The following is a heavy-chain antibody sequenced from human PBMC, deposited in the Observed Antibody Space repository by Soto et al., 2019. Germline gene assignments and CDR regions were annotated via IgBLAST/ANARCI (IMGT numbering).Heavy chain of an antibody. Sequence: PEGSLRLSCAASGFTFSSYWMSWVRQAPGKGLEWVAHTRQDGGQEYYVDSVKVRFLISRDNAKNSLYLQMNSLRVEDTAVYYCARYPNPTVAGLPFDLWGQGTLVTVSS. CDR1: GFTFSSYW. D-gene: IGHD6-19*01. V-gene: IGHV3-7*03. CDR2: TRQDGGQE. CDR3: ARYPNPTVAGLPFDL. J-gene: IGHJ4*02.